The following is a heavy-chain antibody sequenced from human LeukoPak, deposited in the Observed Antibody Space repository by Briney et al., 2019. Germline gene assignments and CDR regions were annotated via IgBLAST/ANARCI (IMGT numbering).Heavy chain of an antibody. J-gene: IGHJ6*02. Sequence: GGSLRLSCVASGFTFSMYGIHWVRQAPGRGLEWVAAISYDGSNKYYGDSVEGRFTISRDNSKNTLYVQMNSLRAEDTAVYYCAKDLVNSTGWDRYYGMDVWGQGTTVTVSS. D-gene: IGHD6-25*01. CDR1: GFTFSMYG. V-gene: IGHV3-30*18. CDR2: ISYDGSNK. CDR3: AKDLVNSTGWDRYYGMDV.